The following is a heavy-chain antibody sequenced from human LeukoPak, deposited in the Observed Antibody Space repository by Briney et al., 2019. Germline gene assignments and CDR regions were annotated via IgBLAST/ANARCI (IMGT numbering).Heavy chain of an antibody. CDR3: VRDQQWRIYSGRFYPQAKAYYYYAMDV. J-gene: IGHJ6*02. V-gene: IGHV3-66*01. CDR2: ISSDGKT. CDR1: GIAVSDNY. Sequence: GGSLRLSCAASGIAVSDNYMGWVRQAPGKGLEWVSVISSDGKTDHADSVKGRFTISRDNSKNTVSLQMNILRAEDTAVYYCVRDQQWRIYSGRFYPQAKAYYYYAMDVWGQGTTVSVSS. D-gene: IGHD3-10*02.